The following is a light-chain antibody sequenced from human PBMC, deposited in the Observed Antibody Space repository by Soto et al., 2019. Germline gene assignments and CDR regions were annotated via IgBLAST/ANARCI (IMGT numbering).Light chain of an antibody. CDR1: QSVSSF. Sequence: EIVLTQSPATLSLSPGERATLSCRASQSVSSFLAWYQHKPGQAPRLLIYGASRRATGIPDRFIGSGSATDFTLTISGLQPEDFATYYCQQTYSTPQPFGQGTRLEIK. J-gene: IGKJ5*01. CDR2: GAS. CDR3: QQTYSTPQP. V-gene: IGKV3-11*01.